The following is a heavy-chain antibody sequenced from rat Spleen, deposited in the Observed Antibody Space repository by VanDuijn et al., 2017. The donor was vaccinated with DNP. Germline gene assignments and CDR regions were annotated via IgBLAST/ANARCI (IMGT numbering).Heavy chain of an antibody. Sequence: EVQLVESGGDLVQPGRSLKLSCVASGFTFNTYWMTWIRQAPGKGLEWVASITSSGGNTFYPDSVKGRFTISRDNAKNTLYLQMNSLRSEDMATYYCARWGGDHFDYWGQGVMVTVSS. CDR3: ARWGGDHFDY. J-gene: IGHJ2*01. CDR1: GFTFNTYW. V-gene: IGHV5-31*01. CDR2: ITSSGGNT.